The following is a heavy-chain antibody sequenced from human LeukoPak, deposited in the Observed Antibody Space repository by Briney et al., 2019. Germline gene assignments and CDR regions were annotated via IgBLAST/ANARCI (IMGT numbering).Heavy chain of an antibody. CDR2: IYYSGST. CDR1: GGSISSYY. CDR3: ASTLQGYDSSWYFDY. Sequence: PSETLSLTCTVSGGSISSYYWSWIRQPPGKGLEWIGYIYYSGSTNYNPSLKSRVTISVDTSKNQFSLKLTSVTAADTAVYYCASTLQGYDSSWYFDYWGQGALVTVSS. J-gene: IGHJ4*02. V-gene: IGHV4-59*01. D-gene: IGHD6-13*01.